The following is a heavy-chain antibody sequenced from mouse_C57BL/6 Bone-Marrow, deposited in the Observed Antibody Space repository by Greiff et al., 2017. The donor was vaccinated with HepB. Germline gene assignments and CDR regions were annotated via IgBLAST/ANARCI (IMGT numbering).Heavy chain of an antibody. V-gene: IGHV1-81*01. D-gene: IGHD2-3*01. J-gene: IGHJ4*01. CDR3: ALYDGYYVGAMDY. CDR1: GYTFTSYG. Sequence: VKLMESGAELARPGASVKLSCKASGYTFTSYGISWVKQRTGQGLEWIGEIYPRSGNTYYKEKFKGKATLTADKSSSTAYIELRILTSEDAAVYFCALYDGYYVGAMDYWGQGTSVTVSS. CDR2: IYPRSGNT.